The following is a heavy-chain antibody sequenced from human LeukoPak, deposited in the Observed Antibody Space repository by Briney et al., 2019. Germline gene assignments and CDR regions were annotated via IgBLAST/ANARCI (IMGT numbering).Heavy chain of an antibody. J-gene: IGHJ6*03. V-gene: IGHV4-59*01. CDR2: IYYSGST. CDR3: ARSPAGANYYLDV. CDR1: GGSISSYY. D-gene: IGHD1-14*01. Sequence: PSETLSLTCTVSGGSISSYYWSWIRQPPGKGLEWIGYIYYSGSTNYNPSLKSRVTISVDTSKNQFSLKLSSVTAADTAVYYCARSPAGANYYLDVWGKGTTVTISS.